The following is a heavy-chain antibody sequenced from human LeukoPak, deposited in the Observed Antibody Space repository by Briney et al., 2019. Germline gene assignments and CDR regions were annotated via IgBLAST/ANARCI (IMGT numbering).Heavy chain of an antibody. CDR3: ATDDSSGYVFDY. CDR1: GGTFSSYA. J-gene: IGHJ4*02. V-gene: IGHV1-69*05. Sequence: SVKVSCKASGGTFSSYAISWVRQAPGQGLEWMGGIIPIFGTANYAQKLQGRVTITTDESTSTAYMELSSLRSEDTAVYYCATDDSSGYVFDYWGQGTLVTVSS. D-gene: IGHD3-22*01. CDR2: IIPIFGTA.